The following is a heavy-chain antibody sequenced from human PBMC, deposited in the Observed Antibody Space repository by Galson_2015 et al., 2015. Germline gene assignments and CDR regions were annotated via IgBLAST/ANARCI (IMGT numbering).Heavy chain of an antibody. J-gene: IGHJ3*02. D-gene: IGHD3-9*01. CDR3: AREDNAERLGWLLTGAFDI. CDR1: GGSFSGYY. CDR2: INHSGST. Sequence: SETMSLTCAVYGGSFSGYYWSWLRQPPGQGLEWIGEINHSGSTNYNPSLKSRVTISVDTSKNQFSMKLSYETAAYTAVYYCAREDNAERLGWLLTGAFDIWGQGTIVTVSS. V-gene: IGHV4-34*01.